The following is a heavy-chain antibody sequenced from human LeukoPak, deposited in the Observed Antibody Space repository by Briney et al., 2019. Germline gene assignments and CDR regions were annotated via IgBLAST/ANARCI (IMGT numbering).Heavy chain of an antibody. D-gene: IGHD3-16*01. CDR3: AGREGGYAGFDY. V-gene: IGHV3-23*01. Sequence: GGSLRLSYAASGFTFSSYAMSWVRQAPGKGLEWVSAISGSGGSTYYADSVKGRFTISRDNSKNTLYLQMNSLRAEDTAVYYCAGREGGYAGFDYWGQGTLVTVSS. CDR1: GFTFSSYA. CDR2: ISGSGGST. J-gene: IGHJ4*02.